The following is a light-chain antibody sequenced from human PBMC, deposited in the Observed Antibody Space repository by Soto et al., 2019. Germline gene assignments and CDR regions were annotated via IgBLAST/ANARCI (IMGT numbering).Light chain of an antibody. CDR2: GTS. CDR1: QSVISAY. Sequence: EIVLTQSPATLSFSPGERATLSCRASQSVISAYLGWYQQKPGQAPRLLIYGTSSRATGIPDRFSGSGSGTDFTLTISRLEPEDFAVYYCQQYGNSPITFGQGTRLEIK. J-gene: IGKJ5*01. CDR3: QQYGNSPIT. V-gene: IGKV3-20*01.